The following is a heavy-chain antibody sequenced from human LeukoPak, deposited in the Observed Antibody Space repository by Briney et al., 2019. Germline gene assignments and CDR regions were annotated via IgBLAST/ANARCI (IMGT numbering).Heavy chain of an antibody. CDR1: GYTFTIYD. V-gene: IGHV1-8*01. Sequence: ASVTVSCTASGYTFTIYDINWVRQATGQGLEWMGWMNPNSGNTGYVQKFQGRVTMTRNTSISTAYMELSSLRSEDTAVYYCARGGVRGATRVWGQGILVTVSS. D-gene: IGHD3-10*01. J-gene: IGHJ4*02. CDR3: ARGGVRGATRV. CDR2: MNPNSGNT.